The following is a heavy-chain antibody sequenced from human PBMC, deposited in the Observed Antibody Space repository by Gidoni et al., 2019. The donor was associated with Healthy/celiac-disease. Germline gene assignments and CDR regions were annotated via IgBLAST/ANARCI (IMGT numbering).Heavy chain of an antibody. CDR1: GFTGSRNY. V-gene: IGHV3-53*02. CDR3: ARRRWLQLNWYFDL. D-gene: IGHD5-12*01. CDR2: IYSGSST. J-gene: IGHJ2*01. Sequence: EVQLVETGGGLIQPGGSLRLSCAASGFTGSRNYMSWVRQAPGKGLEWVSVIYSGSSTYYADSVKGRFTISRDNSKNTLYLQMNSLRAEDTAVYYCARRRWLQLNWYFDLWGRGTLVTVSS.